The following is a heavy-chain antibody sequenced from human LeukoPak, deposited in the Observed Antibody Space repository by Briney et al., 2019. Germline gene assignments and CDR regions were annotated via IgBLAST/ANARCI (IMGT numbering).Heavy chain of an antibody. V-gene: IGHV4-59*01. J-gene: IGHJ4*02. CDR2: IYYSGST. D-gene: IGHD3-16*01. Sequence: SETLSLTCIVSGGSISSYYWNWIRQPPGKGLEWIGYIYYSGSTNYNPSLKSRVTISVDTSKNQFSLKLSSVTAADTAVYYCAVRGLRLGEKWGQGTLVTVSS. CDR3: AVRGLRLGEK. CDR1: GGSISSYY.